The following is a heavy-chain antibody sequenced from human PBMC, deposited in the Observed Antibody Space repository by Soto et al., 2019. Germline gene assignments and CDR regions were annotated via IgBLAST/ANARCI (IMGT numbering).Heavy chain of an antibody. D-gene: IGHD3-16*01. V-gene: IGHV4-31*03. CDR1: GGSISSGSYY. J-gene: IGHJ4*02. CDR3: ARRGYGLDH. Sequence: SLSLPCTVSGGSISSGSYYWSWIRQHPGKGLEWIGYIYYSGSTYYNPSLKSRVTMSVDTSKNQFSLKLSPVTAADTAVYYCARRGYGLDHWGQGTLVTVSS. CDR2: IYYSGST.